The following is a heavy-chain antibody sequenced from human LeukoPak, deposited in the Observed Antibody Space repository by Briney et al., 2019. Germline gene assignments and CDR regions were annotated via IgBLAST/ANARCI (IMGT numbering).Heavy chain of an antibody. CDR2: MYHSGST. CDR3: ARQAITVAGLNWLDP. J-gene: IGHJ5*02. V-gene: IGHV4-39*01. Sequence: PSETLSLTCTVSGGSISISSDYWGWIRQPPGKGLEWIGSMYHSGSTNYNPSLKSRVTISVDTSKNQFSLKLSSVTAADTAVYYCARQAITVAGLNWLDPWGQGTLVTVSS. CDR1: GGSISISSDY. D-gene: IGHD6-19*01.